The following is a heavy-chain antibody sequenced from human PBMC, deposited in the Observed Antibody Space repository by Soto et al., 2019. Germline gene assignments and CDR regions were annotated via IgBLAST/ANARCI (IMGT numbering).Heavy chain of an antibody. CDR3: ASSLLVGYGLEGESA. Sequence: QVQLVQSGAEVKKPGASVKVSCKASGYTFTSYGISWVRQAPGQGLEWMGWISADNGNTNYAQKLQGRVTMTTDTSASTANMELRSLRSDDTAVYYCASSLLVGYGLEGESAWGQGTLVTVSS. CDR1: GYTFTSYG. D-gene: IGHD5-18*01. CDR2: ISADNGNT. J-gene: IGHJ4*02. V-gene: IGHV1-18*01.